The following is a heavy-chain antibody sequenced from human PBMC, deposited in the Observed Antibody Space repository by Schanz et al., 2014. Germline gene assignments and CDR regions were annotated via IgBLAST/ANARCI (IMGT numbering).Heavy chain of an antibody. J-gene: IGHJ6*01. CDR3: VIGGAHLVVRDTGGGAYLEDV. V-gene: IGHV1-69*01. Sequence: KVSCKASGGPFSSYAINWVRQAPGQGLEWMGGIIPIFGTANYEQKFQGRVTITADESRSTDYMELSSLRSVDTVAYYCVIGGAHLVVRDTGGGAYLEDV. CDR2: IIPIFGTA. D-gene: IGHD2-8*02. CDR1: GGPFSSYA.